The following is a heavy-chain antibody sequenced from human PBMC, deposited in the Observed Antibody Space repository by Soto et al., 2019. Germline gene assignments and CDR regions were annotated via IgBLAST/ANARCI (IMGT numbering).Heavy chain of an antibody. D-gene: IGHD1-26*01. CDR2: FDPEDGET. Sequence: ASVKVSCKVSGYTLTELSMHWVRQAPGKGLEWMGGFDPEDGETIYAQKFQGRVTMTEDTSTDTAYMELSSLRSEDTAVYYCATPRSGVGDTSYFEYLGQGTLVPVSS. CDR1: GYTLTELS. V-gene: IGHV1-24*01. J-gene: IGHJ4*02. CDR3: ATPRSGVGDTSYFEY.